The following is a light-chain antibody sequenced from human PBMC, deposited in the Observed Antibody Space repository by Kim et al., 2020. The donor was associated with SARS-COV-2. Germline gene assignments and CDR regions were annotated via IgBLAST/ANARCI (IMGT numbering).Light chain of an antibody. CDR2: DAS. Sequence: PGERATLSCRASQSVSRSYLAWYQQKFGQAPRLLIYDASTRATGIPDRFSGSGSGTDFTLTISRLEPEDFAVYHCQQSGSSPITFGQGTRLE. CDR1: QSVSRSY. CDR3: QQSGSSPIT. V-gene: IGKV3-20*01. J-gene: IGKJ5*01.